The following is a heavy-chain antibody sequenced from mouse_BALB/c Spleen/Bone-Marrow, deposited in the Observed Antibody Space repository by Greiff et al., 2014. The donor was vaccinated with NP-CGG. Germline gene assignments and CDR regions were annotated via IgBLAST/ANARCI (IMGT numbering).Heavy chain of an antibody. V-gene: IGHV1-47*01. CDR3: GRGGGGSAY. CDR1: GYTFTTYS. Sequence: VQLQQSGAELVKPGASVKMSCKAFGYTFTTYSIEWMKQNHGKSLEWIGNFYPYNDDTKYNEKFKGKAKLTVEKSSSTVYLDSSRITADSAGDYCGRGGGGSAYWGQGTLLTVSA. J-gene: IGHJ3*01. CDR2: FYPYNDDT.